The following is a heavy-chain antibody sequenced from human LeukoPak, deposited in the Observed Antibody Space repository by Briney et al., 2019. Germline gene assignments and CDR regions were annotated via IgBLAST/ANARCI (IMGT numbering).Heavy chain of an antibody. Sequence: GGSLRLSCAASGFTFDDYGMSWVRQAPGKGLEWVAVISYDGSNRYYADSVKGRFTISRDSSENRLYLQMNSLRAEDTAVYYCARGPSISQLVPFYFYYYYMGVWGKGTTVTVSS. D-gene: IGHD1-1*01. CDR3: ARGPSISQLVPFYFYYYYMGV. J-gene: IGHJ6*03. CDR1: GFTFDDYG. CDR2: ISYDGSNR. V-gene: IGHV3-30*13.